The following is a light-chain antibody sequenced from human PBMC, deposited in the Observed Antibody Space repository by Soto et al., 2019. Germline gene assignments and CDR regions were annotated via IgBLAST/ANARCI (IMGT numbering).Light chain of an antibody. CDR2: RNN. CDR3: AAWNDTLSGRGVV. CDR1: SSNIGSNY. V-gene: IGLV1-47*01. J-gene: IGLJ2*01. Sequence: QSVLPQPPSASGTPGQRVTISCSGSSSNIGSNYVYWYQQLPGTAPKLLIYRNNQRPSGVPDRFSGSKSGTSASLAISGLRSVDEADYYCAAWNDTLSGRGVVFGGGTQLTVL.